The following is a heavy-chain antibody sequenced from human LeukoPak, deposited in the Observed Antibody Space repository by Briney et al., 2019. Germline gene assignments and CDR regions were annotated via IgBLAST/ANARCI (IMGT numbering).Heavy chain of an antibody. J-gene: IGHJ4*02. CDR3: ARGYSGRLSGYYFDY. CDR1: GGSFRGYY. CDR2: INHSGGT. D-gene: IGHD1-26*01. Sequence: EPSETLSLTCAVYGGSFRGYYWSWIRQPPGKGLEWIGEINHSGGTNYNPSLKSRVTTSVDTSKNQISLKLRSVTAADTAVYYCARGYSGRLSGYYFDYWGQGSLVTVSS. V-gene: IGHV4-34*01.